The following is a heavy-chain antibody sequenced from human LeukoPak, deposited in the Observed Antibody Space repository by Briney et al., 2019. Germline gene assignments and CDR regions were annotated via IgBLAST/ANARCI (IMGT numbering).Heavy chain of an antibody. Sequence: GGSLRLSCAASGFTFSSYSMNWVRQAPGKGLEWVSSISSSSSYIYYADSVKGRFTISRDNAKNSLYLQMNSLRVEDSAVYYCARDPFNYGSGSYIDYWGQGTLVTVSS. CDR3: ARDPFNYGSGSYIDY. V-gene: IGHV3-21*01. CDR1: GFTFSSYS. CDR2: ISSSSSYI. D-gene: IGHD3-10*01. J-gene: IGHJ4*02.